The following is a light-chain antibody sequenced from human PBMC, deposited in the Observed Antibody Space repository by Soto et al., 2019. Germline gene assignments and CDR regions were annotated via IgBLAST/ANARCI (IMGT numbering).Light chain of an antibody. CDR2: EVD. CDR3: TSHAAFNV. V-gene: IGLV2-8*01. CDR1: SSDVGGYNY. Sequence: QSALTQPPSASGSPGQSVTISCTGSSSDVGGYNYVSWYQHHPGKAPKLIIYEVDKRSSGVPDRFSGSKSGNTASLTVSGLQAEDEAAYYCTSHAAFNVFGTGTKVTVL. J-gene: IGLJ1*01.